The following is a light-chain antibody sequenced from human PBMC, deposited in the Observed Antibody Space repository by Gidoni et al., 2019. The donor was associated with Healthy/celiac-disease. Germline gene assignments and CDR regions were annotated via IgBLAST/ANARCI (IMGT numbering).Light chain of an antibody. CDR3: QQGDSFPLT. J-gene: IGKJ4*01. V-gene: IGKV1D-12*01. CDR1: QGIISW. Sequence: DIQMTQSPSSVSASVGDSVTITCRASQGIISWLAWYQQKPGKAPKLLNYATSSLQSGVPSRFSGSGSGTDFTFTISSPQPEDFATYYCQQGDSFPLTFGGGTKVEIK. CDR2: ATS.